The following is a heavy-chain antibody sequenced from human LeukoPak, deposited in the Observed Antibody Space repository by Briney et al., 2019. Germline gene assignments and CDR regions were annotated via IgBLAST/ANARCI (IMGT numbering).Heavy chain of an antibody. V-gene: IGHV3-23*01. Sequence: GGSLRLSCAASGFTFSSYAMSWVRQAPGKGLEWVSAISGSGGSTYYADSVKGRFTISRDNSKNTLYLQMNSLRAEDTAVYYCAKDARYSGGWYKARTDYFDYWGQGTLVTVSS. CDR3: AKDARYSGGWYKARTDYFDY. CDR1: GFTFSSYA. D-gene: IGHD6-19*01. CDR2: ISGSGGST. J-gene: IGHJ4*02.